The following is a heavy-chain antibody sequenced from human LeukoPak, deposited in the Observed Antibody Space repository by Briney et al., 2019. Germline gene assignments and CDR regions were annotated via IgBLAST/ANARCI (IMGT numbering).Heavy chain of an antibody. J-gene: IGHJ4*02. CDR1: GYTFTRYY. CDR3: AREGNVDIVATIDFDY. D-gene: IGHD5-12*01. V-gene: IGHV1-46*01. CDR2: INPSGGST. Sequence: ASVKVSCKASGYTFTRYYMHWVRQAPGQGLEWMGIINPSGGSTYYAQKFQGRVTMTRDTSTSTVYMELSSLRSEDTAVYYCAREGNVDIVATIDFDYWGQGSLVAVSS.